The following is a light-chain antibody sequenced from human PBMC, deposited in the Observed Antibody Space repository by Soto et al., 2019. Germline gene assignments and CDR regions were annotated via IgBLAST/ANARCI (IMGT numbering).Light chain of an antibody. CDR1: QSVNSY. CDR3: QQSYSNQYT. J-gene: IGKJ2*01. CDR2: AAS. Sequence: DIQMTQSPSSLSASVGDRVTITCRTSQSVNSYLNWYQQTPGKAPKLLIYAASILQSGVPSRFSGSGSETDFCLTISSLQPEDFATYYCQQSYSNQYTFGQGTKLEI. V-gene: IGKV1-39*01.